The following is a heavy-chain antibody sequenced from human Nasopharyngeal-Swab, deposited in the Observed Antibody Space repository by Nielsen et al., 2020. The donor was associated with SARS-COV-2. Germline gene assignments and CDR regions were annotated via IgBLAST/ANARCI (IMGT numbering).Heavy chain of an antibody. Sequence: GGSLRLSCAASGFIFSTYDMHWVRQSTGKGLEWVSTIGSIGDTYYPGSVKGRFTISRENAKNSLYLQMNNLRAEDTAAYFCARAYGDTPYFYGVDVWGQGTTVTVSS. J-gene: IGHJ6*02. CDR3: ARAYGDTPYFYGVDV. CDR2: IGSIGDT. V-gene: IGHV3-13*04. CDR1: GFIFSTYD. D-gene: IGHD4-17*01.